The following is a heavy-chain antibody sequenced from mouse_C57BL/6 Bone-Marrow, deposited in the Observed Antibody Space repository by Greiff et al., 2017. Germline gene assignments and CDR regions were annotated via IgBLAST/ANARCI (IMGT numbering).Heavy chain of an antibody. V-gene: IGHV1-26*01. J-gene: IGHJ2*01. Sequence: VQLQQSGPELVKPGASVKISCKASGYTFTDYYMNWVKQSHGKSLEWIGDINPNNGGTSYNQKLKGKATLTVDKSSSTAYMKLRSLTSEDSAVYYCARDYYGSSWYFDYWGQGTILTVSS. CDR3: ARDYYGSSWYFDY. CDR1: GYTFTDYY. CDR2: INPNNGGT. D-gene: IGHD1-1*01.